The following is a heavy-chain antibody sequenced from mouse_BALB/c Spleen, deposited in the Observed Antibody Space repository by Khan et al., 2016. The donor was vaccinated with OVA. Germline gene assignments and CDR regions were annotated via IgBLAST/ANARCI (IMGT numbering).Heavy chain of an antibody. Sequence: EVELVESGGDLVKPGGSLKLSCAASGFTFSNYGMSWVRQTPDKRLEWVATITNSGSYTYYPDSVKGRFTISSDNAKNTLYLQMSSLKSEDTAMYYCARRSYDKAWFAYWGQGTMLTVSA. CDR2: ITNSGSYT. CDR1: GFTFSNYG. V-gene: IGHV5-6*01. D-gene: IGHD2-12*01. CDR3: ARRSYDKAWFAY. J-gene: IGHJ3*01.